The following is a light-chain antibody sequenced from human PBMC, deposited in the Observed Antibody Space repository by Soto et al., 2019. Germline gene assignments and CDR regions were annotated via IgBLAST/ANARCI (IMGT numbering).Light chain of an antibody. V-gene: IGKV3-15*01. J-gene: IGKJ1*01. CDR2: GAS. CDR3: QQFNNWTWT. CDR1: QSISSD. Sequence: EIVITQSPATLSVSPGERATFSCRASQSISSDLAWYPQKPGQAPRLLIYGASTRETGIPARFSGSGAGTECTRTISSLQSEDGENDYCQQFNNWTWTFGQGTKVDIK.